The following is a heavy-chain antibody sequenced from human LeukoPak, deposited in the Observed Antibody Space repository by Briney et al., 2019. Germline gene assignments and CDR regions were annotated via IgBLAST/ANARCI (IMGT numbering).Heavy chain of an antibody. CDR1: GDSVSSSGYY. D-gene: IGHD3-10*01. Sequence: SETLSLTCSVSGDSVSSSGYYWGWIRQPPGKGLEWIGSVSYRGGTYYNPSLKTRVTISVDTSKNQFSLRLSSVTAADTAVYYCARDSGSIDYWGQGTLVTVSS. J-gene: IGHJ4*02. V-gene: IGHV4-39*07. CDR2: VSYRGGT. CDR3: ARDSGSIDY.